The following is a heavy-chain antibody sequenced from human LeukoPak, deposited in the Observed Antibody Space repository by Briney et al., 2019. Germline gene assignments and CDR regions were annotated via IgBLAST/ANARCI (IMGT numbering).Heavy chain of an antibody. Sequence: SVKVSCKASGGTFSSYAISWVRQAPGQGLEWMGRFIPILGIANYAQKFQGRVTITADKSTSTAYMELSSLRSEDTAVYYCARGYCSGGSCYPADYWGQGTLVTVSS. CDR2: FIPILGIA. V-gene: IGHV1-69*04. CDR1: GGTFSSYA. CDR3: ARGYCSGGSCYPADY. D-gene: IGHD2-15*01. J-gene: IGHJ4*02.